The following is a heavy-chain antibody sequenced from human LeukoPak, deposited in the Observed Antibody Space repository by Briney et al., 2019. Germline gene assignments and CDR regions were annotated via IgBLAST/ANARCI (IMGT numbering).Heavy chain of an antibody. CDR3: VREGYFVFDF. CDR2: IKEDGAVK. Sequence: GGSLRLSCVASGFTFSSYWMSWVRQAPGKGLEWVANIKEDGAVKNYVDSVKGRFTISRDNAKNSLYLQMNSLRVEDTAVYYCVREGYFVFDFWGQGALVTVSS. CDR1: GFTFSSYW. J-gene: IGHJ4*02. D-gene: IGHD2-21*01. V-gene: IGHV3-7*01.